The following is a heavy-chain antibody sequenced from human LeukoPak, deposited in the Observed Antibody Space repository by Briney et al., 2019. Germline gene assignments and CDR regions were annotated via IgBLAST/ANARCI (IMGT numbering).Heavy chain of an antibody. CDR3: ARRLRWYYYYYMDV. D-gene: IGHD4-23*01. V-gene: IGHV3-30*03. CDR2: ISYDGSNK. Sequence: GGSLRLSCAASGFTFSSYGMHWVRQAPGKGLEWVAVISYDGSNKYYADSVKGRFTISRDNAKNSLYLQMNSLRAEDTAVYYCARRLRWYYYYYMDVWGKGTTVTVSS. J-gene: IGHJ6*03. CDR1: GFTFSSYG.